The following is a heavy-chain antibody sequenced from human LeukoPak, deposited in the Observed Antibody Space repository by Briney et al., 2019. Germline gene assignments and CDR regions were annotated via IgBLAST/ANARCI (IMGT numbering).Heavy chain of an antibody. Sequence: GGSLRLSCVASGFIVSNNYMSWVRQAPGKGLEWVAVIWYDGSNKYYADSVKGRFTISRDNSKNTLYLQMNSLRAEDTAVYYCARDPATYYDFWSGYYTDYYYGMDVWGQGTTVTVSS. D-gene: IGHD3-3*01. V-gene: IGHV3-33*08. J-gene: IGHJ6*02. CDR1: GFIVSNNY. CDR3: ARDPATYYDFWSGYYTDYYYGMDV. CDR2: IWYDGSNK.